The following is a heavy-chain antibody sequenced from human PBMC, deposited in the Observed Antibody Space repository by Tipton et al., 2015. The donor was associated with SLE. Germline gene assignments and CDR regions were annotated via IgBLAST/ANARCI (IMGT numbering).Heavy chain of an antibody. CDR3: ATRWTTVVY. CDR1: GGSISSGSYY. D-gene: IGHD4-23*01. J-gene: IGHJ4*02. V-gene: IGHV4-61*09. Sequence: TLSLTCTVSGGSISSGSYYWSWIRQPAGKGLEWIGYIYTSGSTNYNPSLKSRVTISVDTSKNQFSLKLSSVTAADTAVYYCATRWTTVVYWGQGTLVTVSS. CDR2: IYTSGST.